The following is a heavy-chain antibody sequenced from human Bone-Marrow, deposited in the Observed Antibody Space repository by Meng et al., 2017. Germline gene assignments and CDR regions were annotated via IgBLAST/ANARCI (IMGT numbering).Heavy chain of an antibody. V-gene: IGHV1-69*06. CDR3: ARGGSPGYGDYDY. CDR1: GGTFSSYA. CDR2: IIPIFGTA. Sequence: LVQAGAEVKKLGSSGKVPCKASGGTFSSYAISWVRQAPGQGLEWMGGIIPIFGTANYAQKFQGRVTITADKSTSTAYMELSSLRSEDTAVYYCARGGSPGYGDYDYWGQGTLVTVSS. D-gene: IGHD4-17*01. J-gene: IGHJ4*02.